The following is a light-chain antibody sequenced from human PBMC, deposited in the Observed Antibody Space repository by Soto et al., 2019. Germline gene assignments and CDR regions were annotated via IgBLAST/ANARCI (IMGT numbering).Light chain of an antibody. CDR1: QSVSSH. J-gene: IGKJ4*01. Sequence: EIVLTQSPVTLYVSPGERVTLSCRASQSVSSHLAWYRQRPGQTPSLLVYDASSRATGVPARFSGSGFGTEFARAVSSLQSADFAVYDCAQYDSLPFTFGGGTRVDI. V-gene: IGKV3-15*01. CDR2: DAS. CDR3: AQYDSLPFT.